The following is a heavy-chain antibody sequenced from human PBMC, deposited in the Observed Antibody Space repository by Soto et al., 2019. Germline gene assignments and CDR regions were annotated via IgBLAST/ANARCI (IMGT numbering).Heavy chain of an antibody. V-gene: IGHV1-8*01. CDR1: GYTFTSYD. D-gene: IGHD1-1*01. J-gene: IGHJ6*03. CDR3: ARDDQLELGYYYYMGV. CDR2: MNPNSGNT. Sequence: ASVKVSCKASGYTFTSYDINWVRQATGQGLEWMGWMNPNSGNTGYAQKFQGRVTMTRNTSISTAYMELSSLRSEDTAVYYCARDDQLELGYYYYMGVWGKGTMVTVSS.